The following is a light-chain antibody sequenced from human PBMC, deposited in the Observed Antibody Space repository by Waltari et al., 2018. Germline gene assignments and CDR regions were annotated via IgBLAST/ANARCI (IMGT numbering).Light chain of an antibody. CDR1: SPNTGRHP. Sequence: QSVLTQPPSASGTPGPRVTISCSGRSPNTGRHPVHWYQQLPGTAPKLLIYSNNQRPSGVPDRFSGSKSGTSASLAISGLWSEDEADYYCATWDDSLKGPVFGGGTKLTVL. V-gene: IGLV1-44*01. CDR2: SNN. J-gene: IGLJ2*01. CDR3: ATWDDSLKGPV.